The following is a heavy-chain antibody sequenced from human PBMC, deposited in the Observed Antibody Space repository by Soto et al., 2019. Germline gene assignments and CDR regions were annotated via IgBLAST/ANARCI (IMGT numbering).Heavy chain of an antibody. V-gene: IGHV1-2*02. CDR2: INPNSGGT. Sequence: ASVKVSCKASGYTFTGYYMHWVRQAPGQGLEWMGWINPNSGGTNYAQKFQGRVTMTRDTSISTAYMELSRLRSDDTAVYYCARGEPYYYDTSGFEYLDYFDLWGRGTPVTVSS. D-gene: IGHD3-22*01. J-gene: IGHJ4*02. CDR3: ARGEPYYYDTSGFEYLDYFDL. CDR1: GYTFTGYY.